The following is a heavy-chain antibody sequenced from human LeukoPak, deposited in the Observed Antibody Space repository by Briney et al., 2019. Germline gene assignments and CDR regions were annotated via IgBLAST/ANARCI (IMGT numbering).Heavy chain of an antibody. V-gene: IGHV1-69*13. J-gene: IGHJ3*02. CDR2: IIPIFGTA. CDR3: ATGTQGAFDI. D-gene: IGHD1-1*01. Sequence: ASVKVSCKASGGTFSSYAISWVRQAPGQGLEWMGGIIPIFGTANYAQRFQGRVTITADESTSTAYVELSSLRSEDTAVYYCATGTQGAFDIWGQGTMVTVSS. CDR1: GGTFSSYA.